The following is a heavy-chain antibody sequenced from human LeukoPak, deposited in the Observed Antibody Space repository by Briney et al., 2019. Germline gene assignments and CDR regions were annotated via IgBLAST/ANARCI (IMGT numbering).Heavy chain of an antibody. D-gene: IGHD3-22*01. V-gene: IGHV4-4*07. CDR2: IYTSGST. CDR3: ARDSYDSSWGYMDV. Sequence: ASETLSLTCTVSGGSISSYYWSWIRQPAGKGLEWIGRIYTSGSTNYNPSLKSRVTKSVDTSKNQFSLKLSSVTAADTAVYYCARDSYDSSWGYMDVWGKGTTVTVSS. J-gene: IGHJ6*03. CDR1: GGSISSYY.